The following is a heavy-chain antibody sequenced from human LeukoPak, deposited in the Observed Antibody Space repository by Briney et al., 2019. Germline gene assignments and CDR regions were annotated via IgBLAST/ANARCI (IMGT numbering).Heavy chain of an antibody. D-gene: IGHD6-19*01. CDR2: IYYSGST. CDR3: ARDRPRYSSGWNAFDI. CDR1: GGSISSYY. Sequence: SETLSLTCTVSGGSISSYYWSWIRQPPGKGLEWIGSIYYSGSTNYNPSLKSRVTISVDTSKNQFSLKLSSVTAADTAVYYCARDRPRYSSGWNAFDIWGQGTMVTVSS. V-gene: IGHV4-59*01. J-gene: IGHJ3*02.